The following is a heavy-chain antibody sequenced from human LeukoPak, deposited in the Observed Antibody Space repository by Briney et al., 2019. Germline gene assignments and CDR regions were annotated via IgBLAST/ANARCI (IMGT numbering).Heavy chain of an antibody. J-gene: IGHJ4*02. CDR1: GGSFSGYY. V-gene: IGHV4-34*01. CDR3: ARSQWEPPHFDY. Sequence: SETLSLTCAAYGGSFSGYYWSWIRQPPGKGLEWIGEINHSGSTNYNPSLKSRVTISVDTSKNQFSLKLSSVTAADTAVYYCARSQWEPPHFDYWGQGTLVTVSS. CDR2: INHSGST. D-gene: IGHD1-26*01.